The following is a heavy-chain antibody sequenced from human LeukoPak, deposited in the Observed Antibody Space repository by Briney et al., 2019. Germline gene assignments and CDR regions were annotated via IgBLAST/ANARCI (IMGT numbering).Heavy chain of an antibody. V-gene: IGHV3-7*01. J-gene: IGHJ4*02. CDR1: GSTSSRNF. Sequence: GGSLRLSCAVSGSTSSRNFMSWVRQTPEKGLEWVANVDQDGSEKNYVDSVKGRFTISRDNAKNSLFLQMNSLRAEDTAIYSCASGAGWESGYWGQGTLVTVSS. D-gene: IGHD1-26*01. CDR2: VDQDGSEK. CDR3: ASGAGWESGY.